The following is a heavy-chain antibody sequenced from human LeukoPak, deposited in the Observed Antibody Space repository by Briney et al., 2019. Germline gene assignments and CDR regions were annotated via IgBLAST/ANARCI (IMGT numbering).Heavy chain of an antibody. J-gene: IGHJ4*02. CDR2: IKEGGSVK. V-gene: IGHV3-7*03. Sequence: PGGSLGLSCTASGFTFSTHWMTWVRQPPGKGLEWVANIKEGGSVKYYVDSVKGRFTISRDNTKNALYLQMNSLRADDTAVYFCARDSTWQLDYWGQGTLITVSS. CDR3: ARDSTWQLDY. CDR1: GFTFSTHW. D-gene: IGHD5-12*01.